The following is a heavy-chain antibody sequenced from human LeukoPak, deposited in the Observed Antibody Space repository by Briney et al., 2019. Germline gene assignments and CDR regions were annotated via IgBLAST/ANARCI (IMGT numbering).Heavy chain of an antibody. J-gene: IGHJ5*02. V-gene: IGHV1-2*06. CDR2: INPNSGGT. CDR3: ARDRLAAGGSGA. CDR1: GYTFTGYS. D-gene: IGHD6-13*01. Sequence: ASVKVSCKASGYTFTGYSMHWVRQPPGQGLEWMGRINPNSGGTNYAQKFQGRVTMTRDTSISTAYMELSSLRSDDTAVYYCARDRLAAGGSGAWGQGTLVTVSS.